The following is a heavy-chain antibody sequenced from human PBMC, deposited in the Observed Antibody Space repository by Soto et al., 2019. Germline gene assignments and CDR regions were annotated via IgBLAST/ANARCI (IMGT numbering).Heavy chain of an antibody. V-gene: IGHV3-48*01. CDR2: ISSSSSTI. J-gene: IGHJ5*02. CDR1: GFTFSSYS. D-gene: IGHD6-13*01. Sequence: EVQLVESGGGLVQPGGSLRLSCAASGFTFSSYSMNWVRQAPGKGLEWVSYISSSSSTIYYADSVKGRFTISRDNAKNSRYLQMNSLGAEDTAVYYCAREAAAVGINGFDPWGQGTLVTVSS. CDR3: AREAAAVGINGFDP.